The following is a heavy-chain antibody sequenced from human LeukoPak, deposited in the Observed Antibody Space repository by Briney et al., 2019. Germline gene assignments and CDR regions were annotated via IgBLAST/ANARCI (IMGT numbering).Heavy chain of an antibody. V-gene: IGHV3-23*01. J-gene: IGHJ4*02. CDR3: ATATYYDFWSGYQTEYYFDY. Sequence: GGSLRLSCAASGFTFSSYAMSWVRQAPGKGLEWVSAISGSGGSTYYADSVKGRFTISRDNSKNTLYLQMNSLRAEDTAVYYCATATYYDFWSGYQTEYYFDYWGQGTLVTVSS. CDR2: ISGSGGST. CDR1: GFTFSSYA. D-gene: IGHD3-3*01.